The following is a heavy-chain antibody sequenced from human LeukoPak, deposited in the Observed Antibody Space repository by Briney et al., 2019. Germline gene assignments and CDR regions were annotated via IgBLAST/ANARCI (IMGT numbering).Heavy chain of an antibody. J-gene: IGHJ4*02. CDR2: IYDSGST. CDR1: GGSIRSSYYY. V-gene: IGHV4-39*07. CDR3: ARGLTGMVRGVVIPHGFDY. Sequence: SETLSLTCTVSGGSIRSSYYYWGWIRQPPGKGLEWIGSIYDSGSTYYNPSLKSRVTISVDTSKNQFSLKLNSVTAADTAVYYCARGLTGMVRGVVIPHGFDYWGQGTLVTVSS. D-gene: IGHD3-10*01.